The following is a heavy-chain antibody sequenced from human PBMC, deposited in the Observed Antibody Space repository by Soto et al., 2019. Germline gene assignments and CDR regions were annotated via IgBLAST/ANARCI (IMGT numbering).Heavy chain of an antibody. Sequence: DVQLVESGGGLVQPGRSLRLSCAASGFTFDDYAMHWVRQAPGKGLEWVSGISWNSGSIGYADSVKGRFTISRDNAKNSLYLQMNSLRAEDRALYYCAKDIAAAALYYFDYWAQGTLVTVSS. CDR1: GFTFDDYA. CDR2: ISWNSGSI. D-gene: IGHD6-13*01. V-gene: IGHV3-9*01. CDR3: AKDIAAAALYYFDY. J-gene: IGHJ4*02.